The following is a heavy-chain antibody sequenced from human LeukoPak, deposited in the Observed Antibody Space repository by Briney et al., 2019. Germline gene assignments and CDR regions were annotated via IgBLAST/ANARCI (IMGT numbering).Heavy chain of an antibody. CDR1: GYSFPTYW. V-gene: IGHV5-51*01. CDR3: ARVGGTEYSSGRPFDY. CDR2: IYPGDSDT. J-gene: IGHJ4*02. Sequence: GESLKISCKGSGYSFPTYWIGWVRQMPGGGLEWMGIIYPGDSDTTYSPSFQGQVTISADKSISTAYLQWSSLKASDTAIYYCARVGGTEYSSGRPFDYWGQGTLATVSS. D-gene: IGHD6-25*01.